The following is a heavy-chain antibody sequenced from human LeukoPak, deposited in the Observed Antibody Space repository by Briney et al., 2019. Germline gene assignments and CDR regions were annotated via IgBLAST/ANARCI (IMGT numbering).Heavy chain of an antibody. Sequence: GGSLRLSYTASEFTFNKYWMHWDRQATGKGLVWVSGINSDGSHTDYADSVKGRFTISRDNAKNTLDLQMNSLRADDTAVYYCASHSTFVGGATESIDFWGQGTLVTVSS. CDR2: INSDGSHT. V-gene: IGHV3-74*01. D-gene: IGHD1-26*01. J-gene: IGHJ4*02. CDR3: ASHSTFVGGATESIDF. CDR1: EFTFNKYW.